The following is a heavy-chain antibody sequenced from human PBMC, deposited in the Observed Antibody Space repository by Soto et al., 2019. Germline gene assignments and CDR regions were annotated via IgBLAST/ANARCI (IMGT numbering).Heavy chain of an antibody. CDR1: GDSISTFY. CDR2: VYYTGST. J-gene: IGHJ4*02. V-gene: IGHV4-59*01. CDR3: SRGRTVRNYADDSSDYFYFFDY. Sequence: SETLSLTCTVSGDSISTFYWGWMRQSPGKELEWIGYVYYTGSTNYNPSLKSRVTISVDRSKNQFSLKLTSANAADTAVYYCSRGRTVRNYADDSSDYFYFFDYWGQGTQVTVSS. D-gene: IGHD3-22*01.